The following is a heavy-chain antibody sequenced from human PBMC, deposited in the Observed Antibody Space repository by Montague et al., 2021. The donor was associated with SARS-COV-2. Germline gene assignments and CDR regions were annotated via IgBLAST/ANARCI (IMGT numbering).Heavy chain of an antibody. Sequence: SETLSLTCAVSGGSISSSNWWIGEIHHSGSTNYNPSLKSQVTMSVDRSKNHFSLRLSSVTAADTAVYYCARETYTSDWFQQFDYWGQGTLVTVSS. V-gene: IGHV4-4*02. J-gene: IGHJ4*02. D-gene: IGHD6-19*01. CDR1: GGSISSSNW. CDR2: IHHSGST. CDR3: ARETYTSDWFQQFDY.